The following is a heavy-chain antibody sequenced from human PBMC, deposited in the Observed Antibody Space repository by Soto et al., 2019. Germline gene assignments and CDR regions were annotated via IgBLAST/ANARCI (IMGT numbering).Heavy chain of an antibody. D-gene: IGHD2-15*01. CDR1: GFTFSSYA. CDR3: AKDPATLYRMYYFDY. Sequence: PVGSLRLSCAASGFTFSSYAMSWVRQAPGKGLEWVSAISGSGGSTYYADSVKGRFTISRDNSKNTLYLQMNSLRAEDTAVYYCAKDPATLYRMYYFDYWGQGTRVTVSS. V-gene: IGHV3-23*01. CDR2: ISGSGGST. J-gene: IGHJ4*02.